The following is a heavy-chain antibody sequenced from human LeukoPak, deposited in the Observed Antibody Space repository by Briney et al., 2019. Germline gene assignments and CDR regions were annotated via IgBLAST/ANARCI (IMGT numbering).Heavy chain of an antibody. CDR2: ISSSSSYI. CDR3: AKDGRQSLWSGYLIYYFDY. Sequence: GSLRLSCAASGFTFSSYSMNWVRQAPGKGLEWVSSISSSSSYIYYADSVKGRFTISRENAKNSLYLQMNSLRAEDTAVYYCAKDGRQSLWSGYLIYYFDYWGQGTLVTVSS. D-gene: IGHD3-3*01. CDR1: GFTFSSYS. V-gene: IGHV3-21*01. J-gene: IGHJ4*02.